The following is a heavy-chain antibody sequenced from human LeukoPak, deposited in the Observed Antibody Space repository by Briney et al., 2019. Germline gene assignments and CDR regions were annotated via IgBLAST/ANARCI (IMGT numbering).Heavy chain of an antibody. J-gene: IGHJ4*02. V-gene: IGHV3-21*04. Sequence: GGSLRLSCAASGFTFSSYSRNWVRQAPGKGLEWVSSISGSSSYIYYADSVKGRFTISRDNSKNTLYLQMNSLRDEDTAVYFCAKDQYSGSSASPDYWGQGPLVTVSS. CDR1: GFTFSSYS. D-gene: IGHD1-26*01. CDR3: AKDQYSGSSASPDY. CDR2: ISGSSSYI.